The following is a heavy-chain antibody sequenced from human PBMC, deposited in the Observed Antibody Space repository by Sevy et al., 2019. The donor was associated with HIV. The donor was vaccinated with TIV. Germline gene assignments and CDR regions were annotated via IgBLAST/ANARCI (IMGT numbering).Heavy chain of an antibody. CDR3: ARLTIFGVLTENWFDP. D-gene: IGHD3-3*01. V-gene: IGHV4-59*08. CDR1: GASVTTYY. J-gene: IGHJ5*02. CDR2: THYSDET. Sequence: SETLSLTCTVSGASVTTYYWTWIRQSPGKGLEWIGHTHYSDETNYNPSLESRVTIYVDTSKNQFSLRLTSVTAADTAVYYCARLTIFGVLTENWFDPWGQGTLVTVSS.